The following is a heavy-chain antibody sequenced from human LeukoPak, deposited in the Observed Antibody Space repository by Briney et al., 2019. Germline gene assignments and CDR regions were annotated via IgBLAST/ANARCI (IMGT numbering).Heavy chain of an antibody. CDR2: ISAYNGNT. CDR1: GGTFSSYA. CDR3: ARDPYYYGSGSSNWFDP. V-gene: IGHV1-18*01. D-gene: IGHD3-10*01. J-gene: IGHJ5*02. Sequence: ASVKVSCKASGGTFSSYAISWVRQAPGQGLEWMGWISAYNGNTNYAQKLQGRVTMTTDTSTSTAYMELRSLRSDDTAVYYCARDPYYYGSGSSNWFDPWGQGTLVTVSS.